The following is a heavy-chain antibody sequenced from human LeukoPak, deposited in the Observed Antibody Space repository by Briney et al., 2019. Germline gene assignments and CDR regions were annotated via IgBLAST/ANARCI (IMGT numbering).Heavy chain of an antibody. CDR3: TRGSGRYEY. Sequence: GGSLRLACSASGFTFGDFPMTWVRQAPGKGLEWVGYIRSKNYGATTEYAASVKGRFTISRDDSKSIAYMQMDNVKAEDTAVYYCTRGSGRYEYWGQGILVIVSS. D-gene: IGHD1-26*01. V-gene: IGHV3-49*04. J-gene: IGHJ4*02. CDR2: IRSKNYGATT. CDR1: GFTFGDFP.